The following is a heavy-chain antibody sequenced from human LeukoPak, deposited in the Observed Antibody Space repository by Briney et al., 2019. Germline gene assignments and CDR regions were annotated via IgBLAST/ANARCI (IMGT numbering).Heavy chain of an antibody. J-gene: IGHJ4*02. Sequence: SETLSLTCAVYGGSFSGYYWSWIRQPPGKGLEWIGEINHSGSTNYNPSLKSRVTISVDTSKNQFSLKLSSVTAADTAVYYCASWEMATITAFDYWGQGTLVTVSS. V-gene: IGHV4-34*01. D-gene: IGHD5-24*01. CDR3: ASWEMATITAFDY. CDR1: GGSFSGYY. CDR2: INHSGST.